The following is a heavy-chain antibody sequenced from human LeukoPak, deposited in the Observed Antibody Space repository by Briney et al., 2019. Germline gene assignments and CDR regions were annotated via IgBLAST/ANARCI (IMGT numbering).Heavy chain of an antibody. J-gene: IGHJ4*02. CDR3: ASSDGYYDILTGYLSPFDY. CDR1: GYSFTSQW. V-gene: IGHV5-51*01. CDR2: IYPGDSDT. Sequence: GESLKISCKASGYSFTSQWIAWVRQTPGEGLEWMGIIYPGDSDTRYSPSFQGQVTISADKSISTAYLQWSSLKASDTAMYYCASSDGYYDILTGYLSPFDYWGQGTLVTVSS. D-gene: IGHD3-9*01.